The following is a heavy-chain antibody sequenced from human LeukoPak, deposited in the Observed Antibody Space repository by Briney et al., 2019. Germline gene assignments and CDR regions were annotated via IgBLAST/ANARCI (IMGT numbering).Heavy chain of an antibody. J-gene: IGHJ4*02. CDR1: GGTFSSYA. Sequence: ASVKVSCKASGGTFSSYAISWVRQAPGQGLKWMGRIIPILGIANYAQKFQGRVTITADKSTSTAYMELSSLRSEDTAVYYCARGRAVAAFDYWGQGTLVTVSS. V-gene: IGHV1-69*04. D-gene: IGHD6-19*01. CDR2: IIPILGIA. CDR3: ARGRAVAAFDY.